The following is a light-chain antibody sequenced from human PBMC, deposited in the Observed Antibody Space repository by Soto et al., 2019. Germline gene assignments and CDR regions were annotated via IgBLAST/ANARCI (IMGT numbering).Light chain of an antibody. V-gene: IGLV2-14*03. CDR2: DVN. CDR3: GSYRRGGTYV. CDR1: SSDVGGYNY. Sequence: QSALTQPASVSGSPGQSITISCTGTSSDVGGYNYVSWYQHHPGKAPKLLIFDVNNRPSGVSNRFSGSKSGNTASLTISGLQAEDEADYYCGSYRRGGTYVFGTGTKVTVL. J-gene: IGLJ1*01.